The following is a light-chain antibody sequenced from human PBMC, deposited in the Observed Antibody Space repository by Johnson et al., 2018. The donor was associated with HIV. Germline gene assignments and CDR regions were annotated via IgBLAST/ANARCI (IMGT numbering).Light chain of an antibody. CDR2: DNN. CDR3: GTWDSSLILYV. V-gene: IGLV1-51*01. Sequence: QSVLTQPPSVSAAPGQKVTISCSGSSSNIGNNYVSWYQQLPGTAPKLLIYDNNKRPSGIPDRFSGSKYGTSATLGITGLQTGDEADYYCGTWDSSLILYVFGTGTKVTVL. CDR1: SSNIGNNY. J-gene: IGLJ1*01.